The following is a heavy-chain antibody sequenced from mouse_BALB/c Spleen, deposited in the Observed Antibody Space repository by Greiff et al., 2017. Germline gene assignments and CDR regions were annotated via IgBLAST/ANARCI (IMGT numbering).Heavy chain of an antibody. Sequence: EVKVEESGGGLVKPGGSLKLSCAASGFTFSSYAMSWVRQTPEKRLEWVASISSGGSTYYPDSVKGRFTISRDNARNILYLQMSSLRSEDTAMYYCARGPIYYGNYVGAMDYWGQGTSVTVSS. J-gene: IGHJ4*01. D-gene: IGHD2-1*01. CDR3: ARGPIYYGNYVGAMDY. V-gene: IGHV5-6-5*01. CDR2: ISSGGST. CDR1: GFTFSSYA.